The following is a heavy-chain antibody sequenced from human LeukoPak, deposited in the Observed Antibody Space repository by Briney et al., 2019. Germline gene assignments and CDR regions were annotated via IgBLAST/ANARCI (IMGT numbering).Heavy chain of an antibody. CDR2: IYYTGTT. Sequence: KPSETLPLTCTVSGGSISNGGYYWSWIRQPPGKGLEWIAYIYYTGTTYYNPSLKSRVTISLDTSKNQFSLKLSSVTAADTAIYYCARGRGRNYYDSSPAWFDPWGQGTLVTVSS. V-gene: IGHV4-31*03. J-gene: IGHJ5*02. CDR1: GGSISNGGYY. D-gene: IGHD3-22*01. CDR3: ARGRGRNYYDSSPAWFDP.